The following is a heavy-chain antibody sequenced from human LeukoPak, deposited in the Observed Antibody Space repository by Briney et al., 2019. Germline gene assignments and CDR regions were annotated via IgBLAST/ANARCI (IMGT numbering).Heavy chain of an antibody. V-gene: IGHV3-7*03. CDR1: GFTFSNYW. D-gene: IGHD2-2*01. J-gene: IGHJ6*02. CDR3: ARSSTRPKGMDV. CDR2: IKEDGSDK. Sequence: GGSLRLSCAASGFTFSNYWMDWVRQSPGKGLEWVANIKEDGSDKYYVDSVKGRFTISRDNAKNSLYLQMNSLRAEDTAVYYCARSSTRPKGMDVWGQGTTVTVSS.